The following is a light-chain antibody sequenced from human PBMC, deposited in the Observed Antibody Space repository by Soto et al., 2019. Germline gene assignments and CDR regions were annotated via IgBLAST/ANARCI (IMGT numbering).Light chain of an antibody. CDR3: QQSYSTRLT. Sequence: IQMTQSPSARSASVGGAVTVSCSASQVISSWLAWYQQKPGKAPKLLIYAASSLQSGVPSRFSGSGSGTDFTLTISSLQPEDFATYYCQQSYSTRLTCGGGTKVDI. CDR1: QVISSW. CDR2: AAS. J-gene: IGKJ4*01. V-gene: IGKV1-39*01.